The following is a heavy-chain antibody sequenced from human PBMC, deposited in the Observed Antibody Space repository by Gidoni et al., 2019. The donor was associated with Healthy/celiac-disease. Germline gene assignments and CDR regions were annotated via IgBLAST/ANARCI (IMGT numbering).Heavy chain of an antibody. CDR1: GYTFTSYG. V-gene: IGHV1-18*01. CDR3: ARVHYYYDSSGYYYSVWFDP. CDR2: ISAYNGNT. D-gene: IGHD3-22*01. J-gene: IGHJ5*02. Sequence: QVQLVQSGAEVKKPGASVKVSCKASGYTFTSYGISWVRQAPGQGLEWMGWISAYNGNTNYAQKLQGRVTMTKETSTSTAYRELRSLRSDDTAVYYCARVHYYYDSSGYYYSVWFDPWGQGTLVTVSS.